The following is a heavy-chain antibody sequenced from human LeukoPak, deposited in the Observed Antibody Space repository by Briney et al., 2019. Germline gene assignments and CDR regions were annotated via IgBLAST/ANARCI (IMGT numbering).Heavy chain of an antibody. V-gene: IGHV1-2*02. CDR2: INPNSGGT. D-gene: IGHD2-2*01. CDR1: GYTFTGYY. Sequence: GASVTVSCKASGYTFTGYYMHWVRQAPGQGLEWMGWINPNSGGTNYAQKFQGRVTMTRDTSISTAYMELSRLRSDDTAVYCCASTSLYCSSTSCYRRRGLYGMDVWGQGTTVTVSS. J-gene: IGHJ6*02. CDR3: ASTSLYCSSTSCYRRRGLYGMDV.